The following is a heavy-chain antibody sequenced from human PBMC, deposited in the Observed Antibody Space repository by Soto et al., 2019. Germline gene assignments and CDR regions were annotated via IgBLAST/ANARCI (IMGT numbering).Heavy chain of an antibody. D-gene: IGHD2-15*01. V-gene: IGHV3-30-3*01. Sequence: QVQLVESGGGVVQPGRSLRLSCAASGFTFSSYVMHWVRQAPGKGLEWVAIISYDGNNKYYADSVKGRFTISRDNSKKTLYRQMTSRRAEDRAVYYCARAGWDGGSCYTLVRLCYGMDVWGQGTTVTVSS. J-gene: IGHJ6*02. CDR1: GFTFSSYV. CDR2: ISYDGNNK. CDR3: ARAGWDGGSCYTLVRLCYGMDV.